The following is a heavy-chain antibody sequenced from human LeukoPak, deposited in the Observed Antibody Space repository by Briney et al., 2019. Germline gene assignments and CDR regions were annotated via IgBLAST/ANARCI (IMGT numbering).Heavy chain of an antibody. CDR3: ARDRGVAAHDY. V-gene: IGHV3-66*01. Sequence: WGSQRLSCAASGFTVSTNYMSWVRQAPGKGLEWVSVIYSGGTTYYADSVKGRFTISRDNSKNTLYLQMNSLRAEDTAVYYCARDRGVAAHDYWGPGTLVTVSS. J-gene: IGHJ4*01. CDR2: IYSGGTT. D-gene: IGHD6-13*01. CDR1: GFTVSTNY.